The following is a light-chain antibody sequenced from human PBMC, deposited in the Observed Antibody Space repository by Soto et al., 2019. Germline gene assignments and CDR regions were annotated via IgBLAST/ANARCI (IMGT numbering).Light chain of an antibody. V-gene: IGLV2-14*01. J-gene: IGLJ1*01. CDR2: EVS. Sequence: QSVRTQPPSASGAPGQGGAIFCTGASSDVGGYNYVSWYQQHPGKAPKLMIYEVSNRPSGVSNRFSGSKSGNTASLTISGLQAEDEADYYCSSYTSSFYVFGTGTKVTVL. CDR3: SSYTSSFYV. CDR1: SSDVGGYNY.